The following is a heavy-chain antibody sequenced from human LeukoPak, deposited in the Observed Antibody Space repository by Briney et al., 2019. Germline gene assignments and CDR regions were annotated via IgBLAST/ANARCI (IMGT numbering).Heavy chain of an antibody. J-gene: IGHJ4*02. CDR1: GYTFTDFG. Sequence: GASAKVSCKTSGYTFTDFGMSWVRQAPGQGLEWMGWISAYNGDTNYAHNLQDRVTMTTDTSTSTAYMELRSLRSDDTAVYYCARGRPSDYWGQGTLVTVSS. V-gene: IGHV1-18*01. CDR3: ARGRPSDY. CDR2: ISAYNGDT.